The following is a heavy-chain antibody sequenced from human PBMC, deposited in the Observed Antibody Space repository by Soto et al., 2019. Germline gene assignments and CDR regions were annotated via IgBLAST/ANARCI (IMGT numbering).Heavy chain of an antibody. V-gene: IGHV3-23*01. Sequence: VSLRLSCAASGFTFSSYAMSWVRQAPGKGLEWVSTNSGSGGSTYYADSVKGRFTSSRDNSKNTLYLQMNSLRAEDTAVYYCAKESNYYDSSGLPTYFDFWGQGTLVTVSS. J-gene: IGHJ4*02. CDR1: GFTFSSYA. D-gene: IGHD3-22*01. CDR2: NSGSGGST. CDR3: AKESNYYDSSGLPTYFDF.